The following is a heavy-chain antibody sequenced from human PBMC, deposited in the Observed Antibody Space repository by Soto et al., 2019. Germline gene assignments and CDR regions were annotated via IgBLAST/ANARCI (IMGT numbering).Heavy chain of an antibody. J-gene: IGHJ4*02. V-gene: IGHV1-8*01. CDR1: GYTFTSYD. D-gene: IGHD1-7*01. CDR2: MNPTTGST. Sequence: QVQLVQSGAEVKKPGALVKVACKASGYTFTSYDIKWVRQATGQGLEWMGWMNPTTGSTGFAQKFQGRVTMISNTSISAAYLELSRLTSEDTAVYYCARGRLVAGTVDSWGQGTLVTVSS. CDR3: ARGRLVAGTVDS.